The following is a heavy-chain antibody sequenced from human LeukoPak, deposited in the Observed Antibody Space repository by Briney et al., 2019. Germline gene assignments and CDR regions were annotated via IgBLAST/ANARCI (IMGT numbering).Heavy chain of an antibody. V-gene: IGHV4-34*01. CDR3: ARMRGGGIGYHYYMDV. CDR2: INPAGST. D-gene: IGHD2-15*01. J-gene: IGHJ6*03. Sequence: SETLSLTCVVFGGSFSDYYWSRFRQPPGKGLEWIGEINPAGSTNYNPSLKSRLTISIHTSTNQFSLRLSSVTAADTAVYCARMRGGGIGYHYYMDVWDKGTTVIVSS. CDR1: GGSFSDYY.